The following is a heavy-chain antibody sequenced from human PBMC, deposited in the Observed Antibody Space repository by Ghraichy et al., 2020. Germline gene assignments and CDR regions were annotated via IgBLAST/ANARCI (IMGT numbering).Heavy chain of an antibody. CDR2: INNDGSSV. CDR1: GFTFSDYW. Sequence: GESLNISCGASGFTFSDYWMQWVRQAPGKGPVWVSRINNDGSSVGYADSVKGRFTTLRDNAKNTLYLQMTSLRAEDTAVYYCVRRYVWGSYRLFREDAWGQGALVTGSS. CDR3: VRRYVWGSYRLFREDA. J-gene: IGHJ5*02. D-gene: IGHD3-16*02. V-gene: IGHV3-74*01.